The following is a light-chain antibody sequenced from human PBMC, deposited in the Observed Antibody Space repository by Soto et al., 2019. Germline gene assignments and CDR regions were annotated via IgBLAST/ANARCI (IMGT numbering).Light chain of an antibody. V-gene: IGLV2-14*02. CDR2: EVT. J-gene: IGLJ1*01. CDR3: NSFTSSSTYV. CDR1: SSDIGTYNF. Sequence: QSALTQPASVSGSPGQSITISCTGTSSDIGTYNFVSWYQQRPGKAPKLLIFEVTKRPSGVSSRFSASKSGNTASLTISGLQAEDEADYYCNSFTSSSTYVFGTGTKLTVL.